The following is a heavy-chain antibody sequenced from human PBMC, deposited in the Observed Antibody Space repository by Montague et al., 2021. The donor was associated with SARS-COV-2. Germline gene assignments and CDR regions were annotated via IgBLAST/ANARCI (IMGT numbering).Heavy chain of an antibody. CDR3: ARLLLELPGDY. CDR1: GGSISGSNYY. D-gene: IGHD1-7*01. J-gene: IGHJ4*02. CDR2: IYYSGST. V-gene: IGHV4-39*01. Sequence: SETLSLTCTVSGGSISGSNYYWAWIRQPPGKGLEWIGSIYYSGSTYDNPSLKSRVSISVDTSKNQFSLKLNSETAADTAVYYCARLLLELPGDYWGQGTLVTVSS.